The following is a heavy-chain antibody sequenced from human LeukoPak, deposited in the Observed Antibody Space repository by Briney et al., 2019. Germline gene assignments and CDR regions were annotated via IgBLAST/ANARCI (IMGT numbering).Heavy chain of an antibody. J-gene: IGHJ5*02. CDR2: IYYSGST. V-gene: IGHV4-59*12. CDR1: GDSINNYY. Sequence: PSETLSLTCTVSGDSINNYYWSWIRQPPGKGLEWIGYIYYSGSTNYNPSLKSRVTMSVDTSKNQFSLKLSSVTAADTAVYYCAREYDFWSGYYPKYNWFDPWGQGTLVTVSS. D-gene: IGHD3-3*01. CDR3: AREYDFWSGYYPKYNWFDP.